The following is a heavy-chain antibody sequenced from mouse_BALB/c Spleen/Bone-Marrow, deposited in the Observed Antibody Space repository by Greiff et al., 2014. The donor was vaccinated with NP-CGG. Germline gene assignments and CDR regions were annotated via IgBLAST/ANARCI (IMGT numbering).Heavy chain of an antibody. Sequence: VKLQESGAELVRPGSSVKISCKASGYAFSIYWMNWVKQRPGQGLEWIGQIYPGDDDTDYNGKFKGKATLTADRSSSTAYMQRHRPTSEDAAVYSRDRREISIDDWGPGTTLTVSS. CDR2: IYPGDDDT. CDR3: DRREISIDD. CDR1: GYAFSIYW. J-gene: IGHJ2*01. V-gene: IGHV1-80*01.